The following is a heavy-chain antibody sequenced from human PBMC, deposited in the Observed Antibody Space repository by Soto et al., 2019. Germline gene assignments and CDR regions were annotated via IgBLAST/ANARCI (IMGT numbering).Heavy chain of an antibody. CDR2: ISAYNGNT. CDR3: ARDGVPRDIVVVVAARNNAFDI. D-gene: IGHD2-15*01. CDR1: GYTFTSYG. Sequence: VSCKASGYTFTSYGISWVRQAPGQGLEWMEWISAYNGNTNYAQKLQGRVNMTTDTSTSTAYMELRSLRSDDTAVYYCARDGVPRDIVVVVAARNNAFDIWGQGTMVTVSS. V-gene: IGHV1-18*01. J-gene: IGHJ3*02.